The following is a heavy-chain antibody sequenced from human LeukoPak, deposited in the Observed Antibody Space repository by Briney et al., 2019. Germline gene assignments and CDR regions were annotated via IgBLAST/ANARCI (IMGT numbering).Heavy chain of an antibody. CDR3: ARGLGFEGFGENYFDY. V-gene: IGHV4-34*01. D-gene: IGHD3-10*01. CDR2: INHSGST. CDR1: GGSFSGYY. J-gene: IGHJ4*02. Sequence: ASETLSLTCAVYGGSFSGYYWSWIRQPPGKGLEWIGEINHSGSTNYNPSLKSRVTISVDTSKNQFSLKLSSVTAADTAVYYRARGLGFEGFGENYFDYWGQGTLVTVSS.